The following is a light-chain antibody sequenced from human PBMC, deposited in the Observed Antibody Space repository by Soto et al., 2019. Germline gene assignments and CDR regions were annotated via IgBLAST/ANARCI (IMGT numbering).Light chain of an antibody. Sequence: DIQMTQSPSSLSASVGDRVTITCRASQSISSYLNWYQQKPGKAPKPLIYAASSLQSGVPSRFSGSGSGTDFTLTISSLQPEDFATYYCQQSYSTRHLGGGTKVDIK. J-gene: IGKJ4*01. CDR1: QSISSY. V-gene: IGKV1-39*01. CDR3: QQSYSTRH. CDR2: AAS.